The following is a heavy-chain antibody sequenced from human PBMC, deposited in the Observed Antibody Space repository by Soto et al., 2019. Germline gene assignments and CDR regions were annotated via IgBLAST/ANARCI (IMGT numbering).Heavy chain of an antibody. V-gene: IGHV1-18*01. CDR1: GYTFTSYG. CDR2: ISAYNGNT. Sequence: QVQLVQSGAEVKKPGASVKVSCKASGYTFTSYGISWVRQAPGQGLEWMGWISAYNGNTNYAQKLQGRVTMTTDTSTSTAKRELRSLRSDDTAVYYCAREHCSGGSCYHFDYWGQGPLVTVSS. J-gene: IGHJ4*02. CDR3: AREHCSGGSCYHFDY. D-gene: IGHD2-15*01.